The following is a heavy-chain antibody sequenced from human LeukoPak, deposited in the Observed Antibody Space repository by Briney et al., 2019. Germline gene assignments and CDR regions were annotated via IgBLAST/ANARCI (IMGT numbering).Heavy chain of an antibody. D-gene: IGHD6-13*01. Sequence: PSETLSLTCTVSGGSISSYYWSWIRQPPGKGLEWIGYIYYSGNTKYNPSFNSRVTMSVDTSKNQFSLKLSSVTAADTAVYYCARSSGYSSSGGLNWFDTWGQGTLVTVSS. CDR2: IYYSGNT. CDR3: ARSSGYSSSGGLNWFDT. V-gene: IGHV4-59*08. CDR1: GGSISSYY. J-gene: IGHJ5*02.